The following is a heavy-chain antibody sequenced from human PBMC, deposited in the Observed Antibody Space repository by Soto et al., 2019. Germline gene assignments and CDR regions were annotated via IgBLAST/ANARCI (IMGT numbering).Heavy chain of an antibody. CDR1: GYNFTNDC. CDR3: ARGLAQQVAFDY. J-gene: IGHJ4*02. Sequence: GESLKISCKGAGYNFTNDCIGWVRQMPGKGLEWVGIIYPGDSDTRYSPSIQGQVTISADKSISTAYLQRSSLKASDTAIYYCARGLAQQVAFDYWGQGTRVTSPQ. V-gene: IGHV5-51*01. D-gene: IGHD6-13*01. CDR2: IYPGDSDT.